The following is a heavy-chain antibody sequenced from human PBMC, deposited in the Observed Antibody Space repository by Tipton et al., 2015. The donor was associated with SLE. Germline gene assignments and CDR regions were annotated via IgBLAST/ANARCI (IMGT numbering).Heavy chain of an antibody. Sequence: TLSLTCAVYGGSFSSYYWSWIRQPPGKGLERIGEINHSGSTNYNPSLKRRVTISVDTSKNQFSLKLSSVTAADTAVYYCARLYSSGWSDAFDIWGQGTMVTVSS. V-gene: IGHV4-34*01. CDR2: INHSGST. CDR1: GGSFSSYY. D-gene: IGHD6-19*01. J-gene: IGHJ3*02. CDR3: ARLYSSGWSDAFDI.